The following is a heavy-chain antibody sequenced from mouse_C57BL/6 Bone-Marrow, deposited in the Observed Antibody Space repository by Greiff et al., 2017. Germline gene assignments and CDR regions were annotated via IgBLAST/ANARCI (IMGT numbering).Heavy chain of an antibody. CDR2: INYDGSST. D-gene: IGHD2-13*01. J-gene: IGHJ3*01. CDR1: GFTFSDYY. Sequence: DVKLVESEGGLVQPGSSMKLSCTASGFTFSDYYMAWVRQVPEKGLEWVANINYDGSSTYYLDSLKSRFIISRDNAKNILYLQMSSLKSEDTATYYCARFADYYGAWFAYWGQGTLVTVSA. CDR3: ARFADYYGAWFAY. V-gene: IGHV5-16*01.